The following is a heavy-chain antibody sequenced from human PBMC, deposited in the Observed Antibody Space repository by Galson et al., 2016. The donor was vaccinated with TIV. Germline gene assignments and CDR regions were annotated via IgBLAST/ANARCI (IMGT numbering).Heavy chain of an antibody. D-gene: IGHD4-17*01. J-gene: IGHJ3*01. Sequence: SLRLSCAASGFTFSNYGMNWVRQAPGKGLEWVSYISSRRSSIFYADSVKGRFTIARDNSKNTVHLQMNSLRVEDTAVYYCARKDSSVHGDLRGAFDVWGQGTKVIVSS. CDR3: ARKDSSVHGDLRGAFDV. V-gene: IGHV3-48*01. CDR2: ISSRRSSI. CDR1: GFTFSNYG.